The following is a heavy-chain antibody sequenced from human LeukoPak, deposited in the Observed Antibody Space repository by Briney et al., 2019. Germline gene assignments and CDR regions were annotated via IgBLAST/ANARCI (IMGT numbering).Heavy chain of an antibody. CDR1: GGSISSSSYY. J-gene: IGHJ4*02. Sequence: SETLSLTCTVSGGSISSSSYYWGWIRQPPGKGLEWIGSIYYSGSTYYNPSLKSRVTISVDTSKNQFSLKLSSVTAADTAVYYCARENSDFGVVTLIFWGQGTLVTVSS. CDR3: ARENSDFGVVTLIF. CDR2: IYYSGST. D-gene: IGHD4-23*01. V-gene: IGHV4-39*02.